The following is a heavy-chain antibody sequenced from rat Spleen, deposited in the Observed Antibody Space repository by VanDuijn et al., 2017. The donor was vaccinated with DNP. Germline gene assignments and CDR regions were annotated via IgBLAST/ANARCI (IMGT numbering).Heavy chain of an antibody. CDR2: LSYERSSN. V-gene: IGHV5-22*01. CDR1: GFTFSDYH. J-gene: IGHJ2*01. D-gene: IGHD1-2*01. CDR3: ARQLYLPLFDY. Sequence: EVQLVESGGGLVQPGRSLKLSCAASGFTFSDYHMAWVRQAPKKGLEWVASLSYERSSNEYGDSVKGRFTISRDDAKSTLYLQMKRLRSEDTATYYCARQLYLPLFDYWGQGVMVTVSS.